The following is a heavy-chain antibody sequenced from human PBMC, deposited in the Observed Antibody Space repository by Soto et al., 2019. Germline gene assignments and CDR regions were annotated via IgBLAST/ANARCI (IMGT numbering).Heavy chain of an antibody. CDR2: IHERGVT. Sequence: SETLSLTCNVSGGSVSDYYWSWIRQAPGKGLEWIGYIHERGVTNYNPSLKSRVTMSVDTSKNQFSLTLRSVHTADTAIYFCARDPAGDYGHWGRGTLGTVSS. V-gene: IGHV4-59*02. CDR3: ARDPAGDYGH. J-gene: IGHJ4*02. D-gene: IGHD4-17*01. CDR1: GGSVSDYY.